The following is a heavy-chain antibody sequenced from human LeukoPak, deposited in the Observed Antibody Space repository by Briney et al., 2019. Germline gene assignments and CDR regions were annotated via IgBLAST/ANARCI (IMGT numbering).Heavy chain of an antibody. CDR3: AREIGYYDSNGYPPYFFDH. J-gene: IGHJ4*02. Sequence: GASVKVSCKASGGTFSNYAVSWVRQAPGQGLEWMGGIIPTFGRVNYAQRFRGRVAITADQSTSTAYMELSSLTSEDTAVYYCAREIGYYDSNGYPPYFFDHWGQGTQVTVSS. V-gene: IGHV1-69*13. CDR2: IIPTFGRV. D-gene: IGHD3-22*01. CDR1: GGTFSNYA.